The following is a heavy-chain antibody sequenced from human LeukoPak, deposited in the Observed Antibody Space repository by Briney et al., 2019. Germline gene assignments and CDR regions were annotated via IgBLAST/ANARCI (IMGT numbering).Heavy chain of an antibody. CDR3: ATEEGYCSSTSCYTRGGRAFDI. D-gene: IGHD2-2*02. V-gene: IGHV1-2*02. CDR2: INPTSGGT. J-gene: IGHJ3*02. CDR1: GYTVTGYY. Sequence: ASVKVSCKASGYTVTGYYMHWVRQAPGQGPEWMGWINPTSGGTNYAQKFQGRVTMTRDTSISTAYMELRRLRSDDTAVYYCATEEGYCSSTSCYTRGGRAFDIWGQGTMVTVSS.